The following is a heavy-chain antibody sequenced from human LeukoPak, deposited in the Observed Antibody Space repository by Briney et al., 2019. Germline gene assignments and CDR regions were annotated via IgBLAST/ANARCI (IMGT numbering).Heavy chain of an antibody. Sequence: GGSLRLSCAASGFTFSTYAMSWVRQAPGKGLEWVSVISCSGGTAYYADSVKGRFTISRDNSKNTLYLQMNSLRVEDTAVYYCAKHTSYYYYMDVWGKGTTVTVSS. J-gene: IGHJ6*03. D-gene: IGHD3-3*01. CDR1: GFTFSTYA. CDR3: AKHTSYYYYMDV. CDR2: ISCSGGTA. V-gene: IGHV3-23*01.